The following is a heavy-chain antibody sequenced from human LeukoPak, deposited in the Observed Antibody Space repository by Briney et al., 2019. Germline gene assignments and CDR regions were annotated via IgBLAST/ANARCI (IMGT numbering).Heavy chain of an antibody. CDR2: INSDGSST. V-gene: IGHV3-74*01. J-gene: IGHJ4*02. Sequence: GGSLRLSCAASGFTFSNFWVHWVRQAPGKGLVWVSRINSDGSSTSYADSVQGRFTISRDNAKNTLYLQMNSLRAEDTAVYYCATRYSGYMAYWGQGTLVTVSS. D-gene: IGHD5-12*01. CDR3: ATRYSGYMAY. CDR1: GFTFSNFW.